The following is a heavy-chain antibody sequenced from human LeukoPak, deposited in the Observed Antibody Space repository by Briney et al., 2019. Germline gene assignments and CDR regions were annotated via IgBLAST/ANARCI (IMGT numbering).Heavy chain of an antibody. CDR2: ISGSGGST. D-gene: IGHD5-18*01. CDR3: AKDGYSYGDSTGYFDY. J-gene: IGHJ4*02. V-gene: IGHV3-23*01. CDR1: GFTFSSYA. Sequence: GRSLRLSCAASGFTFSSYAMSWVRQAPGKGLEWVSAISGSGGSTYYADSVKGRFTISRDNSKNTLYLPLNSLRAEDTAVYYCAKDGYSYGDSTGYFDYWGQGTLVTVSS.